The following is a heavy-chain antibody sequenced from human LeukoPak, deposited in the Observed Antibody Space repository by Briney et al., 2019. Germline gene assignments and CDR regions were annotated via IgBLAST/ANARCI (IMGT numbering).Heavy chain of an antibody. V-gene: IGHV3-23*01. CDR3: AKDLLEMATVTSFDY. D-gene: IGHD5-24*01. CDR2: LSGSGGST. Sequence: PGGSLRLSCAASGFTFSSYAMSWVRPAPGKGLEWVSTLSGSGGSTYYADSVKGRFTISRDNSKNTLYLQMNSLRAEDTAVYCCAKDLLEMATVTSFDYWGQGTLVTVSS. CDR1: GFTFSSYA. J-gene: IGHJ4*02.